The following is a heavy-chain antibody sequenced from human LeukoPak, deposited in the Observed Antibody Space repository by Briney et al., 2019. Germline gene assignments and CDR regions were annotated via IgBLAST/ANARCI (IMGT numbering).Heavy chain of an antibody. CDR3: ARTAYDSSDFYRFDY. V-gene: IGHV4-30-4*07. J-gene: IGHJ4*02. CDR2: IYNSGNT. D-gene: IGHD3-22*01. Sequence: SETLSLTCAVSGGSISSGDYSWSWIRQPPGAGLEWIGFIYNSGNTYYNPSLKSRVTLSVDTSKNQFSLNLSSVTAADTAVYYCARTAYDSSDFYRFDYWGQGTLVTVSS. CDR1: GGSISSGDYS.